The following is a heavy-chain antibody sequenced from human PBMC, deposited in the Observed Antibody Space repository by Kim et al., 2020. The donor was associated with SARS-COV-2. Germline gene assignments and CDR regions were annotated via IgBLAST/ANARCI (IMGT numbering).Heavy chain of an antibody. D-gene: IGHD3-3*01. Sequence: KSRVTISVDTSKNQFSLKLSSVTAADTAVYYCARAVDDFWSGYSLNWFDPWGQGTLVTVSS. J-gene: IGHJ5*02. CDR3: ARAVDDFWSGYSLNWFDP. V-gene: IGHV4-59*01.